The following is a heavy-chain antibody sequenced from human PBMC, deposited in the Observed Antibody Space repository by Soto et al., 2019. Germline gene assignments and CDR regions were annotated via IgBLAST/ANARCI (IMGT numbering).Heavy chain of an antibody. CDR1: GGSLSDYY. J-gene: IGHJ4*02. CDR3: ARGLDHSKIGY. CDR2: ISQSEGT. D-gene: IGHD4-4*01. Sequence: ASETLSLTCAVNGGSLSDYYMSWIRQSPGKGLEWIGEISQSEGTNYNPSLKSRVTMSRDLSKNQFSLRLNSVTDADSAVYYCARGLDHSKIGYWGPGTLVTVSS. V-gene: IGHV4-34*01.